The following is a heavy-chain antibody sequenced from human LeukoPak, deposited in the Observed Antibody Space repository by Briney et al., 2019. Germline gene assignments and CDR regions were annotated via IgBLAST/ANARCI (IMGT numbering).Heavy chain of an antibody. CDR2: MNPNSGNT. V-gene: IGHV1-8*03. CDR3: ARGRLNPTGFFSRRSYAFDI. Sequence: ASVKVSCKASGYTFTSYDINWVRQATGQGLEWMGWMNPNSGNTGYAQKFQGRVTITRNTSISTAYMVLSSLRSEDTAVYYCARGRLNPTGFFSRRSYAFDIWGQGTMVTVSS. CDR1: GYTFTSYD. D-gene: IGHD5-12*01. J-gene: IGHJ3*02.